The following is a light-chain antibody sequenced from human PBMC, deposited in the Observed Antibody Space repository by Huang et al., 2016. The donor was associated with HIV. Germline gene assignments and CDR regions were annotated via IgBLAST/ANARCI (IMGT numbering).Light chain of an antibody. CDR1: QSVKSN. CDR2: AAS. J-gene: IGKJ2*01. CDR3: QHYNNWPPRYT. Sequence: ETVMTQSPAILSVSPGESATLSCRASQSVKSNLAWYQQSPGQPPRLLICAASARATGVPPRFSGSGSETEFTLTISDLQSEDFALYYCQHYNNWPPRYTFGQGTKLDIK. V-gene: IGKV3-15*01.